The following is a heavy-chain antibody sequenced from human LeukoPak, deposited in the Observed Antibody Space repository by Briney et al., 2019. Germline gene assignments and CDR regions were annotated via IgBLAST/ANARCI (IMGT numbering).Heavy chain of an antibody. CDR3: AREGRPDLGYYFYYYMDV. CDR1: GGSISGSSYY. V-gene: IGHV4-61*01. Sequence: PSETLSLTCTVSGGSISGSSYYWSWIRQPPGKGLEWIGYIYYSGSTNYKPSLKSRVTISVDTSKNQFSLKLSSVTAADTAVYYCAREGRPDLGYYFYYYMDVWGKGTTVTVSS. J-gene: IGHJ6*03. D-gene: IGHD6-6*01. CDR2: IYYSGST.